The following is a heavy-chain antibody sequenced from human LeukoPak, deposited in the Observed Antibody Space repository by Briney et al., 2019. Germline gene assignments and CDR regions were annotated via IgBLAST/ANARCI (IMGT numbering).Heavy chain of an antibody. CDR1: GYSFTSYW. V-gene: IGHV5-51*01. Sequence: GESLKISCKGSGYSFTSYWIGWVRQMPGKGLEWMGIIYPGDSDTRYSPSFQGQVTISADKSISTAYLQWSSLKASDTAMYYCARGRPNYYGSSGYYPFFDYWGQGTLVTVSS. J-gene: IGHJ4*02. CDR3: ARGRPNYYGSSGYYPFFDY. D-gene: IGHD3-22*01. CDR2: IYPGDSDT.